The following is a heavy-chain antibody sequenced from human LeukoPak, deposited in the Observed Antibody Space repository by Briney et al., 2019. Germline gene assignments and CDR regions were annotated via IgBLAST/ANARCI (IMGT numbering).Heavy chain of an antibody. CDR2: IYYSGST. D-gene: IGHD2-15*01. CDR1: GGSISSGDYY. CDR3: ARTLGYCSGGSCTRGYNWFDP. Sequence: SETLSLTCTVSGGSISSGDYYWSWIRQPPGKGLEWIGYIYYSGSTYYNPSLKSRVTISVDTSMNQFSLKLSFVTTADTAVYYCARTLGYCSGGSCTRGYNWFDPWGQGTLVTVPS. V-gene: IGHV4-30-4*01. J-gene: IGHJ5*02.